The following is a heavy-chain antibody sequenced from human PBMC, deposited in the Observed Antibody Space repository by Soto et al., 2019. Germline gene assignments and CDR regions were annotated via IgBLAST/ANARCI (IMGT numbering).Heavy chain of an antibody. V-gene: IGHV3-23*01. J-gene: IGHJ5*02. CDR2: VSGNGGNT. Sequence: PGGSLRLSCVDSGFSFSSYTMNWVRQAPGKGLEWVSGVSGNGGNTYYADSVKGRFSISRDNSKNTLYLQLNSLRAEDTAIYYCAKDRMGASGWFDPWGQGTPVTVSS. D-gene: IGHD1-26*01. CDR3: AKDRMGASGWFDP. CDR1: GFSFSSYT.